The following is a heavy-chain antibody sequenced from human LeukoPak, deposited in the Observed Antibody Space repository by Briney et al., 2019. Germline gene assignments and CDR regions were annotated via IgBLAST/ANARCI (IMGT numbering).Heavy chain of an antibody. CDR3: TKDITPGGADV. D-gene: IGHD1-26*01. Sequence: GGSLRLSCAASGFTFDEHAMHWVRQAPGKGLEWVAGIMWDGVTRGYADSVKGRFTIPIDSAKNSLYLQMISLRVEDTAFYYCTKDITPGGADVWGQGTTVIVSS. V-gene: IGHV3-9*01. CDR1: GFTFDEHA. CDR2: IMWDGVTR. J-gene: IGHJ6*02.